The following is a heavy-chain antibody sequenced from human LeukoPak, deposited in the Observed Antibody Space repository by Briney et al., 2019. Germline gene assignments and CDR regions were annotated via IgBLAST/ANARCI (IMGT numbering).Heavy chain of an antibody. J-gene: IGHJ4*02. V-gene: IGHV3-53*01. CDR3: ARGVEPLAANTLAY. Sequence: GGSLRLSCAASGFTVITNDMTWVRQAPGKGLEWVSALYSDGNTKYADSVQGRFTISRDNSKNTLYLEMNSLSLDDTAVYYCARGVEPLAANTLAYWGQGTLVTVSS. CDR2: LYSDGNT. CDR1: GFTVITND. D-gene: IGHD1-14*01.